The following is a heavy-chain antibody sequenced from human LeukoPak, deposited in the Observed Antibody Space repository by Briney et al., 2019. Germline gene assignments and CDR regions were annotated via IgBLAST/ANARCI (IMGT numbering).Heavy chain of an antibody. CDR3: ARDLGLTISDNWLDP. D-gene: IGHD3-9*01. CDR1: GYSISSGYL. CDR2: IYHTGAT. J-gene: IGHJ5*02. Sequence: PSETLSLTCAVSGYSISSGYLWVWIRQPPGKALEWIGSIYHTGATYYNPSLRSPVTISVDTSKNEFSLELNSVTAADTAVYYCARDLGLTISDNWLDPWGQGTLVTVSS. V-gene: IGHV4-38-2*02.